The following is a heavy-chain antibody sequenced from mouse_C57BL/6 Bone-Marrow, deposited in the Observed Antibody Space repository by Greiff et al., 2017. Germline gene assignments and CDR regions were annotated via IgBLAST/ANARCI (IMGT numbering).Heavy chain of an antibody. Sequence: QVQLQQPGAELVRPGSSVKLSCKASGYTFTSYWMHWVKQRPGQGLEWIGVIDPSDSYTTYNQKFKGKATLTVDTSSSTASMQLSSLTSEDSAVYYYARDNQDSNYDYWGQGTTLTVSS. J-gene: IGHJ2*01. D-gene: IGHD2-5*01. CDR3: ARDNQDSNYDY. V-gene: IGHV1-59*01. CDR2: IDPSDSYT. CDR1: GYTFTSYW.